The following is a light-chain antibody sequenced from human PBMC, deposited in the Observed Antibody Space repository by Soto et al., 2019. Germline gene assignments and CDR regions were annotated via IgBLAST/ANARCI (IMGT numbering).Light chain of an antibody. J-gene: IGKJ5*01. V-gene: IGKV3-11*01. CDR3: QQREHWPPIT. CDR1: RSISTY. Sequence: ETVLTQSPATLSLSPGERATLSCRASRSISTYLAWYQQKPGQAPRLLIYEALNRATGIPARFSGSGSGTDLTLTISSLEPEDFAVYYCQQREHWPPITFGQGTRLQIK. CDR2: EAL.